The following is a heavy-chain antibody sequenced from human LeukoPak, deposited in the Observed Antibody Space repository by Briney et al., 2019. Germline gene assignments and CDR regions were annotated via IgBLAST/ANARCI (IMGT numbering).Heavy chain of an antibody. J-gene: IGHJ3*02. Sequence: SETLSLTCTVSGGSISSYYWSWIRQPPGKGLEWIGYIYYSGSTNYNPSLKSRVTISVDTSKNQFSLKLSSVTAADTAVYYCARVSQQLGPYDAFDIWGQGTMVTVSS. CDR1: GGSISSYY. CDR3: ARVSQQLGPYDAFDI. CDR2: IYYSGST. D-gene: IGHD6-13*01. V-gene: IGHV4-59*12.